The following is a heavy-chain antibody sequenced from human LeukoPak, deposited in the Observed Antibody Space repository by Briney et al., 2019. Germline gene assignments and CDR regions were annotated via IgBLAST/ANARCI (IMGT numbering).Heavy chain of an antibody. Sequence: GGSLRLSCAASGFTVDSNYLSWVRQAPGKGLEWVSTIYTGGNAYYAASVKGRFTISRDFSKNTVFLHMNSLRAEDTAMYYCARGDDSGYYDYFDYWGQGALVTVSS. CDR2: IYTGGNA. CDR3: ARGDDSGYYDYFDY. CDR1: GFTVDSNY. V-gene: IGHV3-53*01. D-gene: IGHD3-22*01. J-gene: IGHJ4*02.